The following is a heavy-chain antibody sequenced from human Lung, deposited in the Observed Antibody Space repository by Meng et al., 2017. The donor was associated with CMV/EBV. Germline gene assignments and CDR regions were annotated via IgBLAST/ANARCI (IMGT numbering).Heavy chain of an antibody. Sequence: GSLRLSCTVSGDSISNNDWTWIRKPPARGPERMGYIYFSGGADYNPSLQSLVTISIDTSKKQISLKVTSVTAAYTAVSYCARGAGSGTYIRLSYYYGVDVWGRGTAVTVSS. D-gene: IGHD3-10*01. V-gene: IGHV4-59*01. CDR2: IYFSGGA. CDR3: ARGAGSGTYIRLSYYYGVDV. J-gene: IGHJ6*01. CDR1: GDSISNND.